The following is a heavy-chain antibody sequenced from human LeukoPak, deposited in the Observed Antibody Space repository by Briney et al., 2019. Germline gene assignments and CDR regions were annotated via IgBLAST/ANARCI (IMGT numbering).Heavy chain of an antibody. CDR2: INHDGSST. CDR3: ARAPYSSGRNYYFDS. J-gene: IGHJ4*02. CDR1: GFTFNYYW. Sequence: GGSLRLSCAASGFTFNYYWMHWVRQAPGKGLVWVSHINHDGSSTSYADSVKGRFTISGDNAKNTLYLQMNSLRAEDTAVYYCARAPYSSGRNYYFDSWGQGTLVTVSS. D-gene: IGHD3-22*01. V-gene: IGHV3-74*01.